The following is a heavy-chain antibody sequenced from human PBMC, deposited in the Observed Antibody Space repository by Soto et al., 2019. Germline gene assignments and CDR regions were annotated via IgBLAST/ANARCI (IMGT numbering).Heavy chain of an antibody. CDR3: ARSHTYQPIGSGYYYYYYMDV. Sequence: QVQLVQSGAEVKKPGSSVKVSCKASGGTFSSYTISWVRQAPGQGLEWMGRIIPILGIANYAQKFQGRVTITADKSTSTAYMELSSLRSEDTAVYYCARSHTYQPIGSGYYYYYYMDVWGKGTTVTVSS. CDR1: GGTFSSYT. J-gene: IGHJ6*03. CDR2: IIPILGIA. D-gene: IGHD2-2*01. V-gene: IGHV1-69*02.